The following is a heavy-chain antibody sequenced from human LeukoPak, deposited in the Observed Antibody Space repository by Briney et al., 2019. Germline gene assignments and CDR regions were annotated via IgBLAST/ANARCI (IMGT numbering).Heavy chain of an antibody. J-gene: IGHJ5*01. V-gene: IGHV4-4*07. CDR2: IYTGGST. D-gene: IGHD3-3*01. CDR1: DASINRYY. CDR3: ARDWDFWSGYPAS. Sequence: DPLTHPRSDPDASINRYYWSCIRQHTGKGLDCIGRIYTGGSTNYIPSPTRRVTMSVATSKNQSYLHLPPVTAADTAVYYCARDWDFWSGYPASWGQGTLVTVSS.